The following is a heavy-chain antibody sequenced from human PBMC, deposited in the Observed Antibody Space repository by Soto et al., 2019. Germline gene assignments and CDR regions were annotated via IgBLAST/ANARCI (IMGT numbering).Heavy chain of an antibody. V-gene: IGHV3-23*01. Sequence: GGSLRLSWAASGFTFISYSMSWVRQAPGKGLEWVSSISGSSSTIYYADSVKGRFTISRDNSKNTLYLQMNSLRAEDTAVYYCAKDLRVATIYDPTVATNYWGQGTLVTVSS. CDR3: AKDLRVATIYDPTVATNY. J-gene: IGHJ4*02. CDR1: GFTFISYS. CDR2: ISGSSSTI. D-gene: IGHD5-12*01.